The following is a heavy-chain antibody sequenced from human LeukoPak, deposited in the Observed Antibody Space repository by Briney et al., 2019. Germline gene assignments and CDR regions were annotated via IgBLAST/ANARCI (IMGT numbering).Heavy chain of an antibody. CDR1: GGSISSSSYY. Sequence: TSETLSLTCTVSGGSISSSSYYWGWIRQPPGKGLEWIGSIYYSGSTYYNPSLKSRVTISVDTSKNQFSLKLSSVTAADTAVYYCASHTVYYYDSSGYSEPLDYWGQGTLVTVSS. V-gene: IGHV4-39*01. J-gene: IGHJ4*02. CDR2: IYYSGST. CDR3: ASHTVYYYDSSGYSEPLDY. D-gene: IGHD3-22*01.